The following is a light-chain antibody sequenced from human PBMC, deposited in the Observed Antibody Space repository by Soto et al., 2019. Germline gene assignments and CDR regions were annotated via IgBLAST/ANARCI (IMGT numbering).Light chain of an antibody. J-gene: IGKJ2*01. CDR3: QQRGNWPRT. CDR2: DAS. CDR1: QSVGYY. V-gene: IGKV3-11*01. Sequence: EIMLTQSPATLSLSPGERATLSCRASQSVGYYLAWYQQKPGQAPRLLIYDASNRATGIPARFSASGSGTDFTLTISSLEPEDFAVYYCQQRGNWPRTFGQGTKLEIK.